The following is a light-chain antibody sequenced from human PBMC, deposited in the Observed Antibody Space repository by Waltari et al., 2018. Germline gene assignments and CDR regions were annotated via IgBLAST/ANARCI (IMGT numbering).Light chain of an antibody. J-gene: IGLJ2*01. CDR2: SVD. V-gene: IGLV3-19*01. CDR3: NSRDPTTNAVV. CDR1: SLQTYT. Sequence: SSELTQDPAVSVALGQTVRITCQGDSLQTYTANWYQQRPGQAPLLVIFSVDDRPSGIPDRFSGSSSGDTASLTITGAQAEDEADYYCNSRDPTTNAVVFGGGTRLTVL.